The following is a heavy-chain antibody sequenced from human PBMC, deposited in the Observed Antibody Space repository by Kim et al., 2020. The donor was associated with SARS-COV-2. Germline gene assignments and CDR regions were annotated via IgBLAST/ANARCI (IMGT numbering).Heavy chain of an antibody. CDR1: GFTFSSYG. Sequence: GGSLRLSCAASGFTFSSYGMHWVRQAPGKGLEWVAVISYDGSNKYYADSVKGRFTISRDNSKNTLYLQMNSLRAEDTAVYYCAKDRSSGWSWFDYWGQGTLVTVSS. D-gene: IGHD6-19*01. V-gene: IGHV3-30*18. J-gene: IGHJ4*02. CDR3: AKDRSSGWSWFDY. CDR2: ISYDGSNK.